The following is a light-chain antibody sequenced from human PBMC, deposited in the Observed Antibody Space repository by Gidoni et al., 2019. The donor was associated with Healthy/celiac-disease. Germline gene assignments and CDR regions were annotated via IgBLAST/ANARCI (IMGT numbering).Light chain of an antibody. J-gene: IGKJ4*01. CDR2: DAS. V-gene: IGKV3-11*01. Sequence: ELVLTQPPATLSSSPGERATLPCRASQRVSSYLAWYQQKPGQAPRLLIYDASTRATGIPARFSGSGSGTDFTLTISSLEPEDFAVYYCQQRSNWPPLTFGGGTKVEIK. CDR1: QRVSSY. CDR3: QQRSNWPPLT.